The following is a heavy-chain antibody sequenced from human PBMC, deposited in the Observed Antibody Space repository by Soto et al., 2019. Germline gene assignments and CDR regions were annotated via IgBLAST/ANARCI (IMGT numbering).Heavy chain of an antibody. CDR2: IYYSGST. D-gene: IGHD5-12*01. Sequence: ASGTLSPTCTVSGGSISSYYWSWFRQPPGKGLEWIGYIYYSGSTNYNPSLKSRVTISVDTSKNQFSLKLSSVTAADTAVYYCVRHAQWIIRAYWGQGSLVTVSS. CDR1: GGSISSYY. J-gene: IGHJ4*02. CDR3: VRHAQWIIRAY. V-gene: IGHV4-59*08.